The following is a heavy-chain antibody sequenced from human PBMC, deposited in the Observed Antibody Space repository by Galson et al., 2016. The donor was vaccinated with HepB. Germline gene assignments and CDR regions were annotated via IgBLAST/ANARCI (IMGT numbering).Heavy chain of an antibody. Sequence: SLRLSCAASGFIFSNYAMSWVRQAPGKGLEWVSGLLGGRDTTYYAESVKGRFTISRDNSKNTLYLQMNNLRAEDTAVYYCVKDDKWNVDYWGQGTLGTVSS. J-gene: IGHJ4*02. CDR1: GFIFSNYA. D-gene: IGHD1-1*01. CDR3: VKDDKWNVDY. CDR2: LLGGRDTT. V-gene: IGHV3-23*01.